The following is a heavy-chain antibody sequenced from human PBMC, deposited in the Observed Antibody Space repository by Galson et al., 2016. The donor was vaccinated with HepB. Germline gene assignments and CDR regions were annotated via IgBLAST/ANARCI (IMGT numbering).Heavy chain of an antibody. CDR3: ARLILTYDFWSHYAMDV. Sequence: SLRLSCAASGFTFSSYSMNWVRQAPGKGLDWVSSISSGSGYIYYADSVKGRFTISRDNAKNSLYLQMNSLRAEDTAVYYCARLILTYDFWSHYAMDVWGKGTTVTVSS. V-gene: IGHV3-21*01. CDR2: ISSGSGYI. J-gene: IGHJ6*04. CDR1: GFTFSSYS. D-gene: IGHD3-3*01.